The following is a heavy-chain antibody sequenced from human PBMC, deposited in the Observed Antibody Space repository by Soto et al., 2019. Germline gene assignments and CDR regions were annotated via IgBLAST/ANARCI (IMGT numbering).Heavy chain of an antibody. D-gene: IGHD6-6*01. Sequence: QVQLQESGPGLVKPSQTLSLTCTVSGGSISSGDYYWSWIRQPPGKGLEWIGYIYYSGSTYYNPSLKRRVTISVDTSKNQFSLKLRSVTAADTAVYYCARERPDGARLDPWGQGTLVTVSS. CDR3: ARERPDGARLDP. J-gene: IGHJ5*02. CDR1: GGSISSGDYY. V-gene: IGHV4-30-4*01. CDR2: IYYSGST.